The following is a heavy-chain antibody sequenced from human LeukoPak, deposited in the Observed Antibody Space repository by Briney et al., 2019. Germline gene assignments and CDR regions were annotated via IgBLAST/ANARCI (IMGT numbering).Heavy chain of an antibody. J-gene: IGHJ4*02. CDR1: GYTFTSYV. CDR2: ISAYNGNT. V-gene: IGHV1-18*01. CDR3: ARDKTRSGSYYIAPDHFDY. Sequence: GASVNVSRKASGYTFTSYVISWLRQPPAQGLEWMGWISAYNGNTNYAQKLQGRVTMTTNTSTSTAYTELRSLRSDDTAVYYCARDKTRSGSYYIAPDHFDYWGQGTLVTVSS. D-gene: IGHD3-10*01.